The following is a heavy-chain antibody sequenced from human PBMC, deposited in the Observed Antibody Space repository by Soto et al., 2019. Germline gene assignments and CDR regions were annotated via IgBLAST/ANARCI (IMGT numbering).Heavy chain of an antibody. D-gene: IGHD6-13*01. J-gene: IGHJ3*02. CDR2: ISSSSSYI. V-gene: IGHV3-21*01. CDR3: ARDSEQQLVNAFDI. Sequence: GGSLRLSCAASGFTFSSYSMNWVRQAPGKGLEWVSSISSSSSYIYYADSVKGRFTISRDNAKNSLYLQMNSLRAEDTAVYYCARDSEQQLVNAFDIWGQGTMVTVSS. CDR1: GFTFSSYS.